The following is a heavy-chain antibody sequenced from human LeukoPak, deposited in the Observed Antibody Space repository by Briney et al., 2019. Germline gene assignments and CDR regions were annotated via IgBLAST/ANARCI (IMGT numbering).Heavy chain of an antibody. CDR3: ARLNVDTAMVDY. Sequence: SETLSLTCTVSGGSISSSSYYRGWIRQPPGKGLEWIGSIYYSGSTYYNPSLKSRVTTSVDTSKNQFSLKLSSVTAADTAVYYCARLNVDTAMVDYWGQGTLVTVSS. J-gene: IGHJ4*02. V-gene: IGHV4-39*01. CDR2: IYYSGST. CDR1: GGSISSSSYY. D-gene: IGHD5-18*01.